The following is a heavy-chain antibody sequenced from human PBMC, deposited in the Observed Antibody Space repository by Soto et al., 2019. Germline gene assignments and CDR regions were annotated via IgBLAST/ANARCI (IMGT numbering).Heavy chain of an antibody. CDR1: GDSITASYSN. CDR3: AKLVRDDVRRSDLDH. Sequence: SETLSLTCTVSGDSITASYSNWAWIRQPPGKGLEWIGTFYYSGTTSQNPPLRSRITISGDTSRNQFSLNLRSVTAADSGVYYCAKLVRDDVRRSDLDHRGHAPLVTFSS. CDR2: FYYSGTT. D-gene: IGHD3-10*02. J-gene: IGHJ4*01. V-gene: IGHV4-39*01.